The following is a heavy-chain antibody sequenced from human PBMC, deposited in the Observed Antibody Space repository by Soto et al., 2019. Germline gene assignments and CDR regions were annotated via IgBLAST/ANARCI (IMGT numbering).Heavy chain of an antibody. D-gene: IGHD3-16*02. CDR1: GGTFSSSG. CDR3: ARWPQPRYTADPYAVDV. CDR2: IVPSLDTT. Sequence: SVKVSCKASGGTFSSSGFSWVRQAPGQGLEWMGMIVPSLDTTNYAQKFQARVTVTADEVTSTAYMELRSLRSEDTAVYYCARWPQPRYTADPYAVDVWGQGTRVTVSS. J-gene: IGHJ6*02. V-gene: IGHV1-69*11.